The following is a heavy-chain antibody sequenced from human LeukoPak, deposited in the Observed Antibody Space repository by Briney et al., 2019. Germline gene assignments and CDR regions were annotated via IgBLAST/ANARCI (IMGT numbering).Heavy chain of an antibody. D-gene: IGHD4-17*01. J-gene: IGHJ4*02. CDR1: GFTFSSYS. Sequence: GGSLRLSCAASGFTFSSYSMIWVRQAPGKGLEWVSYISSRSTTIYYADSVKGRFTISRDNAKNSLYLQMNSLRAENTAVYYCARDYGDYCADYWGQGTLVTVSS. CDR3: ARDYGDYCADY. CDR2: ISSRSTTI. V-gene: IGHV3-48*04.